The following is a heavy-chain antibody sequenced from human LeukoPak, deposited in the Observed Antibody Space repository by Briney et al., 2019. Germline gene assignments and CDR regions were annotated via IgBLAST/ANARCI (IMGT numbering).Heavy chain of an antibody. Sequence: GGSLRLSCAASGVTFSSYSMKWVRQAPGKGLEWVSSISSSSSHIYYADSVKGRFTISRDNAKNSLYLQMNSLRAEDTAVYYCARGGCSSASCAFDYWGQGTLVTVSS. CDR2: ISSSSSHI. V-gene: IGHV3-21*01. CDR3: ARGGCSSASCAFDY. J-gene: IGHJ4*02. CDR1: GVTFSSYS. D-gene: IGHD2-2*01.